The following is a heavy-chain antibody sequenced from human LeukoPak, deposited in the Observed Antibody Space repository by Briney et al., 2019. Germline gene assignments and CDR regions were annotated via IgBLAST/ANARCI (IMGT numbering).Heavy chain of an antibody. CDR3: AKGRYYYGSGSRRMADY. J-gene: IGHJ4*02. CDR2: IRYDGSNK. D-gene: IGHD3-10*01. Sequence: GGSLRLSCAASGFTFSSYGMHWVRQAPGKGLEWVAFIRYDGSNKYYAVSVKGRFTISRDNSKNTLYLQMNSLRAEDTAVYYCAKGRYYYGSGSRRMADYWGQGTLVTVSS. V-gene: IGHV3-30*02. CDR1: GFTFSSYG.